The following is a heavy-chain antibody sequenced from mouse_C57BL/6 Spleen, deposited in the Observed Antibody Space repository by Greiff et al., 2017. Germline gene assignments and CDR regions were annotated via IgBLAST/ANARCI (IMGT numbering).Heavy chain of an antibody. J-gene: IGHJ1*03. Sequence: EVQLQESGPGMVKPSQSLSLTCTVTGYSITSGYDWHWIRHFPGNKLEWMGYISYSGSTNYNPSLKSRISITHDTSKNHFFLKLNSVTTEDTATYYCARDPNYYGSSTGYFDVWGTGTTVTVSS. D-gene: IGHD1-1*01. CDR3: ARDPNYYGSSTGYFDV. V-gene: IGHV3-1*01. CDR2: ISYSGST. CDR1: GYSITSGYD.